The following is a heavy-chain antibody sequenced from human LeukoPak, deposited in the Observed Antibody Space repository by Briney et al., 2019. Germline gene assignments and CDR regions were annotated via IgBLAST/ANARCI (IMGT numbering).Heavy chain of an antibody. J-gene: IGHJ6*03. D-gene: IGHD3-3*01. Sequence: SETLSLTCTVSGGSISSYYWSWIRQPPGKGLEWIGYIYYSGSTNYNPSLKSRVTISVDTSKNQFSLKLSSVTAADTAVYYCARGTDFWSGYYTGYYCYYMDVWGKGTTVTVSS. CDR2: IYYSGST. CDR1: GGSISSYY. V-gene: IGHV4-59*01. CDR3: ARGTDFWSGYYTGYYCYYMDV.